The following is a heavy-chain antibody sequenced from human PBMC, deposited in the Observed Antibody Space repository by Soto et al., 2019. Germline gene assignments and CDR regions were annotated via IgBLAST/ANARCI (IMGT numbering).Heavy chain of an antibody. CDR3: ARVPSTRDIWSYGVGGKYYYYYMDV. V-gene: IGHV3-7*04. CDR2: IKQDGSEK. Sequence: GGSLRLSCAASGFSFSHYCMSWVRQAPGKGLKWVANIKQDGSEKYDVDSVKGRFTISRDNAKNSMFLQMDSLRDEDTVVYYCARVPSTRDIWSYGVGGKYYYYYMDVWGKGTTVTVSS. D-gene: IGHD1-7*01. CDR1: GFSFSHYC. J-gene: IGHJ6*03.